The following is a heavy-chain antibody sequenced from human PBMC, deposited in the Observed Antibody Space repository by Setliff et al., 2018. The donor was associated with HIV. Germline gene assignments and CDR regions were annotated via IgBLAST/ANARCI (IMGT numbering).Heavy chain of an antibody. Sequence: SETLSLTCTVSGGSISSYYWNWIRQSAGKGLEWIGRIDTSESTNYNPSLKSRLTISVDTSKNQFSLRLRSVTAADTAVYYCATGLTVAPDYWGQGSLVTVSS. D-gene: IGHD6-19*01. CDR2: IDTSEST. CDR3: ATGLTVAPDY. V-gene: IGHV4-4*07. CDR1: GGSISSYY. J-gene: IGHJ4*02.